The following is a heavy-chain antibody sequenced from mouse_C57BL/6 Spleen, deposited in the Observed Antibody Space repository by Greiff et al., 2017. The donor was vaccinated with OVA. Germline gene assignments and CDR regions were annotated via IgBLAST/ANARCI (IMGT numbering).Heavy chain of an antibody. J-gene: IGHJ3*01. CDR2: IHPNSGST. D-gene: IGHD1-3*01. Sequence: QVQLQQPGPELVQPWSSVPLSCTASGYTFTSYCMHWVKQRPGQGLEWIGMIHPNSGSTNYNEKFKSKATLTVDKSSSTAYMQLSSLTSEDSAFYYCARTKELLYWGQGTLVTVSA. CDR3: ARTKELLY. CDR1: GYTFTSYC. V-gene: IGHV1-64*01.